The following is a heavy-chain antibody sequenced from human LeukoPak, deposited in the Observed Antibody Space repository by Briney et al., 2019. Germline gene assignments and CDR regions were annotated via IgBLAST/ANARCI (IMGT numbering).Heavy chain of an antibody. CDR1: GFTFSSYG. V-gene: IGHV3-21*01. CDR2: ISSSSSYI. D-gene: IGHD6-19*01. CDR3: ARDLGYSSGPNY. J-gene: IGHJ4*02. Sequence: PGTSLRLSCAASGFTFSSYGMNWVRQAPGKGLEWVSSISSSSSYIYYADSVKGRFTISRDNAKNSLYLQMNSLRAEDTAVYYCARDLGYSSGPNYWGQGTRVTVSS.